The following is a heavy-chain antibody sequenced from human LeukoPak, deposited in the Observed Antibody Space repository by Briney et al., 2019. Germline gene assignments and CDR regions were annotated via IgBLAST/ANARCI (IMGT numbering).Heavy chain of an antibody. CDR2: INSDGSRT. Sequence: GGSLRLSCAASGFTFSSYWMHWVRQAPGKGLVWVSRINSDGSRTSYADSVKGRFTISRDNAKNTLYLQMNSVRAEDTAMYYCAMSYDSSGYDAFDIWGQGTMVTVSS. V-gene: IGHV3-74*01. D-gene: IGHD3-22*01. J-gene: IGHJ3*02. CDR3: AMSYDSSGYDAFDI. CDR1: GFTFSSYW.